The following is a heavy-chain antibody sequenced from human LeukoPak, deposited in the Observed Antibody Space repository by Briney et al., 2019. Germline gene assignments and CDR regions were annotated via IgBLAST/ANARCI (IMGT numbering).Heavy chain of an antibody. J-gene: IGHJ6*02. CDR2: IIPILGIA. V-gene: IGHV1-69*04. CDR3: ARACAREMNGIAAAGSGYYYGMDV. D-gene: IGHD6-13*01. CDR1: GGTFSSYA. Sequence: SVKVSCKASGGTFSSYAISWVRQAPGQGLEWMGRIIPILGIANYAQKFHGRVTITADKSTSTAYMELSSLRSEDTAVYYCARACAREMNGIAAAGSGYYYGMDVWGQGTTVTVSS.